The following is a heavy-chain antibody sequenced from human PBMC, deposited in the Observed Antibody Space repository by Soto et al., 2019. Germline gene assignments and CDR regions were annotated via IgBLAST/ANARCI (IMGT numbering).Heavy chain of an antibody. CDR2: ISSNGVST. CDR1: GLNFNDYA. V-gene: IGHV3-64D*06. Sequence: GGSLRLSCSASGLNFNDYAMHWVRQAAGKGLKYVSSISSNGVSTYYADSVKGRFTISRDNSKNTLYLQMNSLRVEDTAVYYCVNDPFVNYWGQGALVPVS. CDR3: VNDPFVNY. J-gene: IGHJ4*02.